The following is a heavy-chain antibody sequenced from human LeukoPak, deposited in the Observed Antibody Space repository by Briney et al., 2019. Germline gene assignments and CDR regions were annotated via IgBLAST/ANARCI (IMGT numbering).Heavy chain of an antibody. J-gene: IGHJ5*02. CDR2: ISYDGSNK. CDR3: ARDHGLRYCSGGSSRNWFDP. CDR1: GFTFSSYA. Sequence: GGSLRLSCAASGFTFSSYAMHWVRQAPGKGLEWVAVISYDGSNKYYADSVKGRFTISRDNSKNTLYLQMNSLRAEDTAVYYCARDHGLRYCSGGSSRNWFDPWGQGTLVTVSS. V-gene: IGHV3-30*04. D-gene: IGHD2-15*01.